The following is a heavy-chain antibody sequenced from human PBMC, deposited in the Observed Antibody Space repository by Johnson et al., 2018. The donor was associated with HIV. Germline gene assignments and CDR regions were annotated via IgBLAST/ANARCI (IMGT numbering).Heavy chain of an antibody. D-gene: IGHD6-13*01. Sequence: QVQLVESGGGVVQPGRSLRLSCAASRFTFSSYAMHWVRQAPGKGLEWVAVISYDGRNKYYANFVKGRFTISRENSKNTLHLQMNSLRAEDTAVYYCARAEYSSSWSNAFDIWGQGTMVTVSS. V-gene: IGHV3-30*04. CDR1: RFTFSSYA. CDR3: ARAEYSSSWSNAFDI. J-gene: IGHJ3*02. CDR2: ISYDGRNK.